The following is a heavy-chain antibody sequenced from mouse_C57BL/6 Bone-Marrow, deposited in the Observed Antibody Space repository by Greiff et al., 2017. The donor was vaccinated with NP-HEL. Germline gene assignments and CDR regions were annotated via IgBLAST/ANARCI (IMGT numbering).Heavy chain of an antibody. CDR2: IYPGSGNT. J-gene: IGHJ2*01. V-gene: IGHV1-76*01. D-gene: IGHD3-3*01. CDR3: ARQGTDY. Sequence: QVHLQQSGAELVRPGASVKLSCKASGYTFPDYYVNWVKQRPGQGLEWIARIYPGSGNTYYNEKFKGKATLTAEKSSSTAYMQLSSLTSEDSAVYFCARQGTDYWGQGTTLTVSS. CDR1: GYTFPDYY.